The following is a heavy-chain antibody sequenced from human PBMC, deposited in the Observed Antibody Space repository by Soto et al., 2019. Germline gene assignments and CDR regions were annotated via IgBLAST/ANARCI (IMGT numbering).Heavy chain of an antibody. CDR2: TYYRSKWYN. Sequence: QTLSLTCAVSGDSVSSNSAAWNLIRQSPSRGLEWLGRTYYRSKWYNDYAVSVKSRITINPDTSKNQFSLQLNSVTPEDTAVYYCAREVENIAAGWFDPWGQGTLVTVSS. V-gene: IGHV6-1*01. CDR3: AREVENIAAGWFDP. CDR1: GDSVSSNSAA. D-gene: IGHD6-13*01. J-gene: IGHJ5*02.